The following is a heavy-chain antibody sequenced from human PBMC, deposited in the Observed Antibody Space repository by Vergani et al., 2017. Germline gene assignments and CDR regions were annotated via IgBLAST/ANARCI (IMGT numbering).Heavy chain of an antibody. Sequence: EVQLVQSGAEVKKPGESLKISCKGSGYSFTSYCIGCVRQMPGKGLEWMGSIYPGDSDTRYSPSFQGQVTISADKSISTAYLQWSSLKASDTAMYYCARLEDYGGNSHGRAFDIWGEGTMVTVSS. J-gene: IGHJ3*02. D-gene: IGHD4-23*01. CDR3: ARLEDYGGNSHGRAFDI. CDR2: IYPGDSDT. V-gene: IGHV5-51*01. CDR1: GYSFTSYC.